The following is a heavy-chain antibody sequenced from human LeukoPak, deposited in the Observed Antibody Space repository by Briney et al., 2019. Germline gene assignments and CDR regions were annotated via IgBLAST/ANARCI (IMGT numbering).Heavy chain of an antibody. D-gene: IGHD3-22*01. CDR2: ISGSGDNT. V-gene: IGHV3-23*01. Sequence: GGSLRLSCAASGFTFSSYSMNWVRQAPGKGLEWVSGISGSGDNTYYADSVKGRFTISRDNSKDTLYVQVNSLGTEDTAAYYCAKGSYYDSSGSFYFDYWGQGTLVTVSS. CDR3: AKGSYYDSSGSFYFDY. J-gene: IGHJ4*02. CDR1: GFTFSSYS.